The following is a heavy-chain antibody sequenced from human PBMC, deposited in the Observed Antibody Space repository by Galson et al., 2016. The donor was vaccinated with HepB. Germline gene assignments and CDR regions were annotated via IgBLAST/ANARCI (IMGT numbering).Heavy chain of an antibody. J-gene: IGHJ4*02. CDR2: IHHTGST. Sequence: SETLSLTCGVDGLTFTGYFWSWMRQVPGKGLEWLGEIHHTGSTNYNPSVESRISITVDTSKRQFSLTLTSVTAADTALYYCAAYLWAAHRPYFDFWGQGSLVAVSS. D-gene: IGHD3-16*01. CDR3: AAYLWAAHRPYFDF. V-gene: IGHV4-34*08. CDR1: GLTFTGYF.